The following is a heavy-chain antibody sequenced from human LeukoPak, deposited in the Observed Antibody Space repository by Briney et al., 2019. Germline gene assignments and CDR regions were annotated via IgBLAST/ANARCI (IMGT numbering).Heavy chain of an antibody. CDR1: GGSISSSSYY. CDR3: ARAVKGYSYGYEYHFDY. V-gene: IGHV4-39*01. J-gene: IGHJ4*02. Sequence: SETLSLTCTVSGGSISSSSYYWGWIRQPPGKGLEWIGSIYYSGSTYYNPSLKSRVTISVDTSKNQFSLKLSSVTAADTAVYYCARAVKGYSYGYEYHFDYWGQGTLVTVSS. CDR2: IYYSGST. D-gene: IGHD5-18*01.